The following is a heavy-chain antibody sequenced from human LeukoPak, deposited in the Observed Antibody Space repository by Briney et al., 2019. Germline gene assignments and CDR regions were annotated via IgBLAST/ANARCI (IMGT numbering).Heavy chain of an antibody. J-gene: IGHJ6*03. CDR1: GFTFKNYW. CDR2: IKQDGSEK. CDR3: AKGFYYCSDGCPQYYYYMDV. V-gene: IGHV3-7*01. Sequence: GGSLRLSCAASGFTFKNYWMSWVRQAPGKGLEWVANIKQDGSEKYYVDSVKGRFTISTDNAKNSLYLQMNSLRAEDTAVYYCAKGFYYCSDGCPQYYYYMDVWGKGTTVIVSS. D-gene: IGHD2-15*01.